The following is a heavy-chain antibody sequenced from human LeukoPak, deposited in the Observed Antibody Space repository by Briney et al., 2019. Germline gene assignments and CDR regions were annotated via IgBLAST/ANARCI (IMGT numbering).Heavy chain of an antibody. V-gene: IGHV4-59*01. CDR1: GGSINFYY. Sequence: SETLSLTCTVSGGSINFYYWNWLRQPPGKGLEWIGYIYSTGNTNYNPSLKSRVTMSLDKSRNQFSLKLTSVTPADTAVYYCARASSGDPYYFDYWGQGALVTVSS. CDR2: IYSTGNT. J-gene: IGHJ4*02. D-gene: IGHD2-21*02. CDR3: ARASSGDPYYFDY.